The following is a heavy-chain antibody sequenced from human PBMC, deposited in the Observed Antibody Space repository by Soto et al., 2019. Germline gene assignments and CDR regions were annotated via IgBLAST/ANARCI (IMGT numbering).Heavy chain of an antibody. Sequence: EVQLVESGGGLVKPGGSLRLSCAASGFTFSSYSMNWVRQAPGKGLEWVSSISSSSSYIYYADSVKGRFTISRDNPKKSLCLLMNHLRSEYSAEYYCASPWVPDYYYYGMDVWGQGTMVTVS. D-gene: IGHD3-10*01. CDR3: ASPWVPDYYYYGMDV. J-gene: IGHJ6*02. CDR1: GFTFSSYS. CDR2: ISSSSSYI. V-gene: IGHV3-21*01.